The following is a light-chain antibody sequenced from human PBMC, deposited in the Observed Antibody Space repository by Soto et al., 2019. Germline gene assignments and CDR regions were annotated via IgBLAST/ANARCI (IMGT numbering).Light chain of an antibody. V-gene: IGLV2-14*01. Sequence: QSALTQPASVSGSPGQSITISCTGTSSDVGGYNYVSWYQQHPGKAPKVMIYEVSNRPSGVSNRFSGSKSGNTASLTISGLQAEDEADYYCSLYTSSDTLYVFGTGTKLTVL. CDR2: EVS. J-gene: IGLJ1*01. CDR3: SLYTSSDTLYV. CDR1: SSDVGGYNY.